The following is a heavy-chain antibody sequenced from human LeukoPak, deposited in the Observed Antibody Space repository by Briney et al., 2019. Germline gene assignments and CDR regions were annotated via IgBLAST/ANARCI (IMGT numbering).Heavy chain of an antibody. Sequence: GGSLRLSCAASGFTFTSYWMSWVRQAPGKGLEWVANIKQDGSEKYYLDSLEGRFTISRDNAKNSVYLQINRLRAEDTAVYYCARRGTIAVPVFWFDPWGQGTLVIVSS. J-gene: IGHJ5*02. CDR3: ARRGTIAVPVFWFDP. CDR1: GFTFTSYW. D-gene: IGHD6-19*01. CDR2: IKQDGSEK. V-gene: IGHV3-7*01.